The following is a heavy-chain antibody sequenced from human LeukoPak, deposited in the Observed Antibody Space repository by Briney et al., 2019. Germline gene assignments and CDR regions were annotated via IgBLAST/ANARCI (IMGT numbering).Heavy chain of an antibody. J-gene: IGHJ6*02. CDR1: GVTISSSH. CDR2: ISYSGYT. V-gene: IGHV4-59*01. D-gene: IGHD4-17*01. Sequence: WETLSLTCTVSGVTISSSHWSWIRQPPGKGLEWIGYISYSGYTNYNPSPKSRVTISVDTSKNQFSLKLSSVTAADTAVYYCARGGTTVTTSALRGRHYYGMDVWGQGTTVTVSS. CDR3: ARGGTTVTTSALRGRHYYGMDV.